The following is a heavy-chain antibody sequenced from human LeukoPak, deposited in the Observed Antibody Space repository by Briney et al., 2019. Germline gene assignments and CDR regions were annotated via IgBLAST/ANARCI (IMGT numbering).Heavy chain of an antibody. CDR2: ISQDESET. CDR3: VRDLGHSRHYFEY. J-gene: IGHJ4*02. V-gene: IGHV3-7*01. CDR1: GFSFSSFF. D-gene: IGHD7-27*01. Sequence: GGSLKLSCAASGFSFSSFFLNWVRLTPGRELEWVACISQDESETFYMDSVRGRFTISRDNTKKSLYLQMNSLRAEDTAVYFCVRDLGHSRHYFEYWGQGTLVTVSS.